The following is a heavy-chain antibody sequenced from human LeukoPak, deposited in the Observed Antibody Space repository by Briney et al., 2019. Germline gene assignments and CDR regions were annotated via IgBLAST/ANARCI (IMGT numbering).Heavy chain of an antibody. CDR1: GFTFSSLD. CDR2: ISASGSNT. D-gene: IGHD6-19*01. Sequence: GGSLRLSCAASGFTFSSLDMAWVRQAPGKGLEWVSGISASGSNTFYAYSVKGRFTISRDNSKNTLYLQMSSLRVEDTAIYYCAEDSVRSGGWFYFDNWGQGTLVSVS. J-gene: IGHJ4*02. V-gene: IGHV3-23*01. CDR3: AEDSVRSGGWFYFDN.